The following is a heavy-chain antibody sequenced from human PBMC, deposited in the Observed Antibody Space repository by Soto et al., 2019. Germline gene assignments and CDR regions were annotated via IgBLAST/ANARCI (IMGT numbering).Heavy chain of an antibody. V-gene: IGHV4-30-2*01. Sequence: SETLSLTCAVSGGSISSGGYSWSWIRQPPGKGLEWIGYIYHSGSTYYNPSLKSRVTISVDRSKNQFSLKLSSVTAADTAVYYRARVYYDSSGYYYDYWGQGTLVTVSS. CDR2: IYHSGST. CDR1: GGSISSGGYS. J-gene: IGHJ4*02. D-gene: IGHD3-22*01. CDR3: ARVYYDSSGYYYDY.